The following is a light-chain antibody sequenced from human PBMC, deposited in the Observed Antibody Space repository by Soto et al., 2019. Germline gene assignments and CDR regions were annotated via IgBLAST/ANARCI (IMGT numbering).Light chain of an antibody. CDR2: DAS. V-gene: IGKV1-5*01. CDR3: QQYNSYQGT. Sequence: DSQMTQSPSTLSAYVGDRVTITCRASQSISSWLAWYQQKPGKAPKLLIYDASSLESGVPSRFSGSGSGTEFTLTISSLQPDDFATYYCQQYNSYQGTFGQGTKV. CDR1: QSISSW. J-gene: IGKJ1*01.